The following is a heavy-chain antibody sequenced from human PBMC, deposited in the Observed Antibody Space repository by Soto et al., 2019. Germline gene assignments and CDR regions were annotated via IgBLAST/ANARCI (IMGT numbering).Heavy chain of an antibody. V-gene: IGHV3-21*06. CDR2: ISSRGGYI. CDR1: GFSFSSYS. J-gene: IGHJ3*02. Sequence: EVQLVESGGGLVKPGGSLRLSCAGSGFSFSSYSMNWVRLAPGKGLEWVSSISSRGGYIYYADSIRGRFTISRDNAKNSLYLQMSSLRAEDTAVYYCAKGTGDFIRSDGFDIWGQGTMVTVSS. D-gene: IGHD4-17*01. CDR3: AKGTGDFIRSDGFDI.